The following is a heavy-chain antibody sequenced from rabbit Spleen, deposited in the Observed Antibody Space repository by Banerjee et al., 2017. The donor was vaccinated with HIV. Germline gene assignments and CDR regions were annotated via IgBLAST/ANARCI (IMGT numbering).Heavy chain of an antibody. CDR1: GFSFSSSYY. CDR2: IYGGSPGST. Sequence: EESGGDLVKPGASLTLTCTASGFSFSSSYYMCWVRQTPGRGLEWIACIYGGSPGSTAYANWAKGRFTISKTSSTTVPLQVTSLTAADTATYFCARGSATMTMVITGFYFNLWGQGTLVTVS. CDR3: ARGSATMTMVITGFYFNL. J-gene: IGHJ4*01. D-gene: IGHD2-1*01. V-gene: IGHV1S40*01.